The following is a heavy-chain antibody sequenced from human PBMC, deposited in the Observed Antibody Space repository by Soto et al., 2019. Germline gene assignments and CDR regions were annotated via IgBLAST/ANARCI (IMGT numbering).Heavy chain of an antibody. D-gene: IGHD1-26*01. CDR2: ISTYNGNT. CDR3: ASRSGTYPYYFDY. Sequence: HVQLVQSGTEVKKPGASVKVSCKVSGYTFTSYGMSCMRQAPGQGLEWMGWISTYNGNTNYAQNLQGRVSMTTDTSTSTAYMELRSLRSDDTAVYYCASRSGTYPYYFDYWGQGTLVTVSS. V-gene: IGHV1-18*01. CDR1: GYTFTSYG. J-gene: IGHJ4*02.